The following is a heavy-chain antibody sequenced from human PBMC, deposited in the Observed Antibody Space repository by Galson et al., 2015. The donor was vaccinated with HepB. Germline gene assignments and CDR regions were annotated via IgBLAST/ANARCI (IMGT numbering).Heavy chain of an antibody. D-gene: IGHD2-15*01. V-gene: IGHV5-10-1*01. J-gene: IGHJ5*02. CDR2: IDPSDSYT. CDR3: ARQGITADTPGGNWFDP. Sequence: QSGAEVKKPGESLRISCKGSGYSFTSYWISWVRQMPGKGLEWMGRIDPSDSYTNYSPSFQGHVTISADKSIGTAYLQWSSLKASDPPMYYCARQGITADTPGGNWFDPWGQGTLVTVSS. CDR1: GYSFTSYW.